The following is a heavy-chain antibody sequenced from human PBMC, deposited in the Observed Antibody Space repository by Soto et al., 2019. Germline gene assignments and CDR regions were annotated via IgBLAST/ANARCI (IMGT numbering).Heavy chain of an antibody. J-gene: IGHJ6*02. CDR1: GFTFTAYD. CDR3: ARDRVFQLRYYYYGMDV. D-gene: IGHD2-21*01. V-gene: IGHV3-23*01. CDR2: ISPSGDTT. Sequence: VQLLESGGGLVQPGGSLRLSCATSGFTFTAYDLTWVRQAPGKGLDWVSGISPSGDTTYYADSVKGRFTISRDNSKTVLYLQMNSLRAEDTAVYYCARDRVFQLRYYYYGMDVWGQGTTVTVSS.